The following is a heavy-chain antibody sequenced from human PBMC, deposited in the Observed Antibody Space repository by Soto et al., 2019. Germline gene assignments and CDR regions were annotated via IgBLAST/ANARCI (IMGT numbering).Heavy chain of an antibody. CDR2: ISGSGSST. V-gene: IGHV3-23*01. CDR3: AKAWGIDY. CDR1: GFTFSSYT. J-gene: IGHJ4*02. Sequence: EAQLLESGGGLVEPGGSRRLSCAASGFTFSSYTMSWVRQAPGKGLEWVSTISGSGSSTYSADSVKGRFTISRDNSKNTLYLQMNSRRVEDTAIYYCAKAWGIDYWGQGTLVTVSS. D-gene: IGHD7-27*01.